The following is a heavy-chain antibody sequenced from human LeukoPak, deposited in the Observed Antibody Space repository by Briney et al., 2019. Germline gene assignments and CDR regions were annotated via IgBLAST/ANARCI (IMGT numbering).Heavy chain of an antibody. Sequence: GGSLRLSCAASGLTFSSYDMHWVRQAPGKGLEWVSSIGATGDTYYTDSVKGRFTISRENAKKSLYLQVSSLRVEDTAVYYCAKETVDSSGWYLYYYYYGMDVWGQGTTVTVSS. V-gene: IGHV3-13*01. CDR1: GLTFSSYD. J-gene: IGHJ6*02. CDR2: IGATGDT. D-gene: IGHD6-19*01. CDR3: AKETVDSSGWYLYYYYYGMDV.